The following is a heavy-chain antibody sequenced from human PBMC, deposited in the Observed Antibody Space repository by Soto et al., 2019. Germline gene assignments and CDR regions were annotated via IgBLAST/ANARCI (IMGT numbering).Heavy chain of an antibody. CDR3: ARADCSSTSCCLDY. CDR2: IYYSGST. J-gene: IGHJ4*02. D-gene: IGHD2-2*01. Sequence: SETLSLTCTVSGGSISSGGYYWSWIRQHPGKGLEWIGYIYYSGSTYYNPSLKSRVTISVDTSKNQFSLKLSSVTAADTAVYYCARADCSSTSCCLDYWGQGTLVTVSS. CDR1: GGSISSGGYY. V-gene: IGHV4-31*03.